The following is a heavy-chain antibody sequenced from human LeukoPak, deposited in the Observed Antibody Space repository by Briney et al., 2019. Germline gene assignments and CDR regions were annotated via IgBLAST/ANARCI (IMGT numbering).Heavy chain of an antibody. CDR2: IYPGDSKT. CDR1: GYNFTTKW. J-gene: IGHJ6*02. Sequence: GESLKISCQGSGYNFTTKWIGWVRQMPGKGLEWMGIIYPGDSKTIYSPSFQGQVSISADRSIRTAYLQWRSLKASDTAMYYCARHESVFSMDVWGQGTTVTVSS. CDR3: ARHESVFSMDV. V-gene: IGHV5-51*01.